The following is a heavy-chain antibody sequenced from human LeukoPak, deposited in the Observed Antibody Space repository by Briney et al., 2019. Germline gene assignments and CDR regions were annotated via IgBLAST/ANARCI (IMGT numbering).Heavy chain of an antibody. V-gene: IGHV3-23*01. Sequence: GGSLRLSCTASGLSLNNYAMSWVRQVPGKGLEWVSASSSSDDGKWYAESVRGRFTISRDTSKNTVYLQMNSLRVEDAGAYYCAKAPVTSCRGAFCYPFDYWGHGTLVTVSS. D-gene: IGHD1-26*01. CDR2: SSSSDDGK. CDR1: GLSLNNYA. CDR3: AKAPVTSCRGAFCYPFDY. J-gene: IGHJ4*03.